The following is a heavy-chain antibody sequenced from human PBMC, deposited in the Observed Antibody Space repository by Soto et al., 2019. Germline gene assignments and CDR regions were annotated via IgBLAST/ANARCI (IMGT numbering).Heavy chain of an antibody. CDR3: ARQGSQYGSGNYLH. D-gene: IGHD3-10*01. CDR2: MNPNTGET. V-gene: IGHV1-8*01. CDR1: GYTITTYN. J-gene: IGHJ4*02. Sequence: QVQLVQSGAEVKKPGASVKVSCKASGYTITTYNINWVRQAPGQGLGWMGWMNPNTGETGSTEKFEGRVSMTRDISEATAYMELSSLTSDDTGVYYCARQGSQYGSGNYLHWGQGTLVTVSS.